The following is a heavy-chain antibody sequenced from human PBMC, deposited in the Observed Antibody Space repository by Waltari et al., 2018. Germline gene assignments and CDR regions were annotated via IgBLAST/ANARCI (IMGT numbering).Heavy chain of an antibody. CDR3: ARSTTIFGVWGMDV. CDR1: GGSISSYY. Sequence: QVQLQESGPGLVKPSETLSLTCTVSGGSISSYYWSWIRQPPGKGLEWSGYIYYSGSANYNPSLKSRGTISVDTSKNQFSLKLSSVTAADTAVYYCARSTTIFGVWGMDVWGQGTTVTVSS. J-gene: IGHJ6*02. CDR2: IYYSGSA. V-gene: IGHV4-59*01. D-gene: IGHD3-3*01.